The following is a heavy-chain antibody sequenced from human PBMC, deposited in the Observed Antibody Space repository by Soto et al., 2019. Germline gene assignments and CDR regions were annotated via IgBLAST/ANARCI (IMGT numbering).Heavy chain of an antibody. D-gene: IGHD2-15*01. CDR3: ARVGNGFDI. CDR2: INPNSGAT. Sequence: SVKVSCKASGFTLSDYFIHWVRQAPGQGLDWMGWINPNSGATNYAQNLQGRVTLTGDKSISTAFMELSRLRSDDTAVYFCARVGNGFDIWGQGTMVT. V-gene: IGHV1-2*02. CDR1: GFTLSDYF. J-gene: IGHJ3*02.